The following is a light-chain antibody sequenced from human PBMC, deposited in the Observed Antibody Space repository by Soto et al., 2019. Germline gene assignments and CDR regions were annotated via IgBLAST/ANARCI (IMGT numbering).Light chain of an antibody. Sequence: QLTQSPSSLAASVGDRVTITCRASQDMSSYLAWYQQRPGKAPKLLIYAASTLQSGVPSRFSGSGSGTDFTLTISSLQPEDFATYYCQQLNDYPLTCGQGTRLEI. V-gene: IGKV1-9*01. CDR2: AAS. J-gene: IGKJ5*01. CDR3: QQLNDYPLT. CDR1: QDMSSY.